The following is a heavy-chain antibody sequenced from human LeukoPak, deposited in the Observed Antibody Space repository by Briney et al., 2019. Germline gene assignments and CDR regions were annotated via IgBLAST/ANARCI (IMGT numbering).Heavy chain of an antibody. CDR3: AKVGSSGYYYYYYGMDV. CDR2: ISFDGSNK. Sequence: GGSLSLSCAASGFTFSSYGMHWVRQAPGKGLEWVAVISFDGSNKYYADSVKGRFTISRDNSKNTLYLQMNSLRAEDTAVYYCAKVGSSGYYYYYYGMDVWGQGTTVTVSS. D-gene: IGHD3-22*01. V-gene: IGHV3-30*18. J-gene: IGHJ6*02. CDR1: GFTFSSYG.